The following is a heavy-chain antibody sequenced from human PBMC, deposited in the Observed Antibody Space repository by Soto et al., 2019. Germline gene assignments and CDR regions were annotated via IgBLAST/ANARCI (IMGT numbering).Heavy chain of an antibody. CDR1: GFPFTSSS. CDR3: ARFFRVNCTNGECGPKNWFDP. V-gene: IGHV3-21*01. D-gene: IGHD2-8*01. Sequence: LRLSCAASGFPFTSSSMDCVRQAPGKGLEWVSSISSSSSYIYYADSAKGRFTISRDNAKNSLYLQINSLRAEDTAVYYCARFFRVNCTNGECGPKNWFDPWGQGTLVTVSS. CDR2: ISSSSSYI. J-gene: IGHJ5*02.